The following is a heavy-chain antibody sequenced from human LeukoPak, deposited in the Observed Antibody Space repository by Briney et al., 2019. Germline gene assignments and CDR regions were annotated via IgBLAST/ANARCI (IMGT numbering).Heavy chain of an antibody. J-gene: IGHJ5*02. V-gene: IGHV4-38-2*02. CDR2: FYHGGST. CDR1: GYSISTGYY. Sequence: SETLSLTCTVSGYSISTGYYWDWIRQPPGKGLEWIGTFYHGGSTYYNPSLKSRVTISVDTSKNQFSLKLSSVTAADTAVYYCARVLTGYYRAWFDPWGQGTLVTVSS. CDR3: ARVLTGYYRAWFDP. D-gene: IGHD3-9*01.